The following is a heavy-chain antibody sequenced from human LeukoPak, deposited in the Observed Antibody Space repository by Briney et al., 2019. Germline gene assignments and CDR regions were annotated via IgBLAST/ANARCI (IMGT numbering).Heavy chain of an antibody. V-gene: IGHV1-2*02. CDR3: ARDYSSSSGYFDY. CDR2: INPNSGDT. D-gene: IGHD6-6*01. J-gene: IGHJ4*02. Sequence: GASVKVSCTASGYTFTGYSMHWVRQAPGQGLEWMGWINPNSGDTNYAEKFQGRVTMTRDTSISTAYMDLRRLRSDDTAVYYCARDYSSSSGYFDYWGQGTLVTVSS. CDR1: GYTFTGYS.